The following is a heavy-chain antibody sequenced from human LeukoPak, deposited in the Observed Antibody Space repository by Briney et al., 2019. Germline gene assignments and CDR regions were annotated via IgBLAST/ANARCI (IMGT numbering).Heavy chain of an antibody. Sequence: GGSLRLSCAASGFTFSSYGMHWVRQTPGKGLEWVAFIRYDGSNKYYADSVKGRSTFSRDNSKNTLYLQMNSLRAEDTAVYYCARKGGITYYFDYWGQGTLVIVSS. J-gene: IGHJ4*02. CDR2: IRYDGSNK. CDR1: GFTFSSYG. CDR3: ARKGGITYYFDY. D-gene: IGHD3-16*01. V-gene: IGHV3-30*02.